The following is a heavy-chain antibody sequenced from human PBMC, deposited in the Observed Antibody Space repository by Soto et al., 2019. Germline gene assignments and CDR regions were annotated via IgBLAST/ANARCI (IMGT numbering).Heavy chain of an antibody. V-gene: IGHV3-74*01. CDR3: VRDDVGVGIDS. CDR2: INSDGSST. CDR1: GFTFSSYW. Sequence: PGGSLRLSCAASGFTFSSYWMHWVRQAPEKGLMWVSHINSDGSSTTYADSVKGRFTISRDNAKNTLFLQMNSLRADDAAVYYCVRDDVGVGIDSWGQGTLVTVSS. J-gene: IGHJ4*02. D-gene: IGHD2-21*01.